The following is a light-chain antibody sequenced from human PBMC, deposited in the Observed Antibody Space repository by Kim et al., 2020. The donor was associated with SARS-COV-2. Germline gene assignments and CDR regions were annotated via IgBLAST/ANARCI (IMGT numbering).Light chain of an antibody. CDR2: RNN. J-gene: IGLJ2*01. Sequence: GQSLTIPCYGSTAHIGTNYVHWYQHPPGAAPKLLIYRNNHRPSGVPDRFSGSKSGTTASLAISGLRSEDEADYYCAAWDDSLSGVVFGGGTQLTVL. CDR1: TAHIGTNY. V-gene: IGLV1-47*01. CDR3: AAWDDSLSGVV.